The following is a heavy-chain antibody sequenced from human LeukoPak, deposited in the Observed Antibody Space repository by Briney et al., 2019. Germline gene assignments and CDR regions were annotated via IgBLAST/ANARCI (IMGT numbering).Heavy chain of an antibody. D-gene: IGHD1-26*01. Sequence: PGGSLRLSCAASGFTFSSYAMSWVRQAPGKGLEWVSVISGRDSGTYYADSVKGRFPISRDNSKNTLHLPMNSLRADDPAVYYCAKGFSGSYGSDFDYWGQGTLVTVSS. CDR3: AKGFSGSYGSDFDY. CDR1: GFTFSSYA. J-gene: IGHJ4*02. V-gene: IGHV3-23*01. CDR2: ISGRDSGT.